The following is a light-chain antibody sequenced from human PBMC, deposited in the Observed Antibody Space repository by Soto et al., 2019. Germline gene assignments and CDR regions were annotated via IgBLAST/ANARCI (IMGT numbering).Light chain of an antibody. J-gene: IGKJ1*01. CDR2: GAS. V-gene: IGKV3-15*01. CDR3: QQYNYWPRT. CDR1: QSVNAN. Sequence: EILMTQSPATVSVSPGAGATLSCRASQSVNANLAWYQQKPGQAPRLIIYGASIRATGVPARISGSGSGTEFTLNISSLQSEDFAVYYCQQYNYWPRTFGQGPKVEIK.